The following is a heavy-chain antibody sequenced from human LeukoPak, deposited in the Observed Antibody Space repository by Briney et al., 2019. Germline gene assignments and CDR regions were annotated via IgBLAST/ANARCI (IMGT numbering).Heavy chain of an antibody. CDR2: IYPGDSDT. J-gene: IGHJ4*02. CDR3: ARLGEEYTSSSGGLDS. Sequence: GESLNISCQGSGYSFTTYWIGWVRQMPGKGLEWMGIIYPGDSDTRYSPSFQGQVTISADTPISTAYLQWSSLKASDTAMYYCARLGEEYTSSSGGLDSWGQGTLVTVSS. CDR1: GYSFTTYW. V-gene: IGHV5-51*01. D-gene: IGHD6-6*01.